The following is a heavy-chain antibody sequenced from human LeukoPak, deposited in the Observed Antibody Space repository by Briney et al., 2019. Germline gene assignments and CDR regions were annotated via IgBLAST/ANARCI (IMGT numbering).Heavy chain of an antibody. CDR2: ISYDGSNK. D-gene: IGHD3-22*01. CDR3: ARDGRYYYDSSGYFDY. Sequence: GGSLRLSCAASGFTFSSYAMHWVRQAPGKGLEWVAVISYDGSNKYYADSVKGRFTISRDNSKSTLYLQMNSLRAEDTAVYYCARDGRYYYDSSGYFDYWGQGTLVTVSS. V-gene: IGHV3-30-3*01. CDR1: GFTFSSYA. J-gene: IGHJ4*02.